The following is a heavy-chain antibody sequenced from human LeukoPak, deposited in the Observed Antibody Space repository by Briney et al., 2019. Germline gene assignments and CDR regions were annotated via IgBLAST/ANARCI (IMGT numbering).Heavy chain of an antibody. CDR3: ARGKGVYCGGDCSALDY. CDR1: GFTFSNYA. V-gene: IGHV3-64*01. Sequence: GGSLRLSCAASGFTFSNYAMHWVRQAPGEGLEYVSAISTNGGGTYYASSVRGRFTISRDNSENTLYLQMGSLRAEDMAVYYCARGKGVYCGGDCSALDYWGQGTLVTVSS. J-gene: IGHJ4*02. D-gene: IGHD2-21*02. CDR2: ISTNGGGT.